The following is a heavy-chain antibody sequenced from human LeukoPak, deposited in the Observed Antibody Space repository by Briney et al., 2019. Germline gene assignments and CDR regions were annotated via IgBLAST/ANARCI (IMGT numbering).Heavy chain of an antibody. CDR1: GHTFTGYY. CDR2: INPNSGGT. Sequence: ASVKVSCKASGHTFTGYYIHWVRQAPGQGLEWMGRINPNSGGTNYAQKFQGRVTMTRDTSINTAYMELSRLRSDDTAVYYCAIAGGGSDAFDIWGQGTMVTVSS. V-gene: IGHV1-2*06. CDR3: AIAGGGSDAFDI. D-gene: IGHD2-15*01. J-gene: IGHJ3*02.